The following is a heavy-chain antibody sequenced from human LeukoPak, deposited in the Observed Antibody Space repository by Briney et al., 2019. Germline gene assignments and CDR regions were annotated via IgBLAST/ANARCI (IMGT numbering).Heavy chain of an antibody. J-gene: IGHJ4*02. CDR1: GGSISSSSYY. V-gene: IGHV4-39*01. D-gene: IGHD3-22*01. CDR3: ARVTAYDGSGYYKYYFDY. Sequence: PSETLSLTCTVSGGSISSSSYYWGWIRQPPEKGLEWIGSIYYSGSTYYNPSLKSRVTISVDTSKNQFSLKLSSVTAAATAVYYCARVTAYDGSGYYKYYFDYWGQGTLVTVSS. CDR2: IYYSGST.